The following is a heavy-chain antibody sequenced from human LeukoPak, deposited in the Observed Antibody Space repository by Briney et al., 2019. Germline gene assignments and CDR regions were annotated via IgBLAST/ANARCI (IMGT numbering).Heavy chain of an antibody. J-gene: IGHJ4*02. V-gene: IGHV3-74*01. CDR2: IETDGSTS. CDR1: GFTFNLNR. Sequence: GGSLRLSCAASGFTFNLNRIHWVRQVPGKGLEWISWIETDGSTSGYLRSVQGRFTVSRDNAKRTVHLQMNSLRAEDTATYYCARDQVGTMPLDFWGQGTLVTVSS. D-gene: IGHD1-26*01. CDR3: ARDQVGTMPLDF.